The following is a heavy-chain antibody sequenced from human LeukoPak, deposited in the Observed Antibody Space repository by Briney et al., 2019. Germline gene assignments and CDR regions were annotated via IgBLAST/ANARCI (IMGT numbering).Heavy chain of an antibody. J-gene: IGHJ5*02. CDR3: ARTVTGTTWFDP. Sequence: SETLSLTCTVSGGSISSGRYYWSWIRQPAGKGLEWIGRIYTSGSTNYNPSLKSRVTISVDTSKNQFSLKLSSVTAADTAVYYCARTVTGTTWFDPWGQGTLVTVSS. CDR2: IYTSGST. V-gene: IGHV4-61*02. D-gene: IGHD1-7*01. CDR1: GGSISSGRYY.